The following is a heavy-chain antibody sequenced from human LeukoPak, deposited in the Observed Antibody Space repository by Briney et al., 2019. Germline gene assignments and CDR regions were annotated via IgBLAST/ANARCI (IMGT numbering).Heavy chain of an antibody. J-gene: IGHJ6*02. CDR3: ARGRTSIAVVGTGIYYYYGMDV. Sequence: SETLSLTCTVSGGSISSGGYYWSWIRQHPGKGLEWIGYIYYSGSTYYNPSLKSRVTISVDTSKNQFSLKLSSVTAADTAVYYCARGRTSIAVVGTGIYYYYGMDVWGQGTTVTVSS. CDR1: GGSISSGGYY. CDR2: IYYSGST. V-gene: IGHV4-31*03. D-gene: IGHD6-19*01.